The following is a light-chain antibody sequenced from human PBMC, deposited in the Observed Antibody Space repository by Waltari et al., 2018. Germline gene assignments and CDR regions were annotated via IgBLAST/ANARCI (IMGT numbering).Light chain of an antibody. CDR3: SSYTTSSAPGV. CDR2: EFS. CDR1: DSDVGAYDF. J-gene: IGLJ1*01. Sequence: QSALTQPASVSGSPGQSITISCSGTDSDVGAYDFVSWYQQHPGKAPHPIIYEFSNRPSGISNRFSASKSGNTASLTISGLQAEDEADYYCSSYTTSSAPGVFGTGTRVTVL. V-gene: IGLV2-14*01.